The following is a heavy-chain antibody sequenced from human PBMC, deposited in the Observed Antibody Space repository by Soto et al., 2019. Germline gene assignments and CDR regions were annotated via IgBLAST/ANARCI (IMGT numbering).Heavy chain of an antibody. CDR1: GFTFRDYA. D-gene: IGHD5-12*01. CDR3: ARRLGPNHMDI. Sequence: PGGSLRLSCAASGFTFRDYAMTWVRQAPGKGLEWVSAIGGRDVNTYYAASVKGRFTTSRDNSKNTLYPQMNSLRADDTAVYYCARRLGPNHMDIWGEGTTVTVSS. V-gene: IGHV3-23*01. J-gene: IGHJ6*01. CDR2: IGGRDVNT.